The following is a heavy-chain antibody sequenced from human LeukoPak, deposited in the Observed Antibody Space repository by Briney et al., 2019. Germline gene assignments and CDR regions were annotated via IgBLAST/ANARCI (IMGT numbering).Heavy chain of an antibody. CDR1: GASISNYY. CDR3: ASIGDSSGYYHMENDAFDI. J-gene: IGHJ3*02. V-gene: IGHV4-59*01. CDR2: IYYSGST. Sequence: KPSETLSLTCTVSGASISNYYWNWIRQPPGKGLEWIGYIYYSGSTNYNPSLKSRLTISIDTSKNQFSLKLSSVTAADTAVYYCASIGDSSGYYHMENDAFDIWGQGTMVTVSS. D-gene: IGHD3-22*01.